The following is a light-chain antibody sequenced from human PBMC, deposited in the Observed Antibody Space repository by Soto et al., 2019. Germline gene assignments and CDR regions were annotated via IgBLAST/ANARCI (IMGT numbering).Light chain of an antibody. J-gene: IGLJ1*01. CDR3: CSYAGTYTLYV. CDR2: DVS. Sequence: QSVLTQPRSVSGSPGQSVTISCTGTSSNVGGYNYVSWYQQHPDKAPKLMMYDVSKRPSGVPDRFSGSKSGNTASLTISGLQAEDEADYYCCSYAGTYTLYVFGSPTKVTVL. V-gene: IGLV2-11*01. CDR1: SSNVGGYNY.